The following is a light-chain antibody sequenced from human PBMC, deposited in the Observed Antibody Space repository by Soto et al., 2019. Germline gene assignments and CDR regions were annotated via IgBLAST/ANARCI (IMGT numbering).Light chain of an antibody. CDR3: QSYDTSLSGFL. CDR2: RDD. J-gene: IGLJ3*02. Sequence: QSVLTQPPSVSGAPGQRVTISCTGSSSNIGAEFDVHWYQQLPGTAPKLLIYRDDNRASGVPARFSGSRSGTSASLAITGLQPEDEADYYCQSYDTSLSGFLFGGGTKLTVL. V-gene: IGLV1-40*01. CDR1: SSNIGAEFD.